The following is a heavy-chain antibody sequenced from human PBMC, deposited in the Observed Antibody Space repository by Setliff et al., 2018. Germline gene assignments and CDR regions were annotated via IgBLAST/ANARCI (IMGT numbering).Heavy chain of an antibody. J-gene: IGHJ6*03. D-gene: IGHD5-18*01. V-gene: IGHV4-34*01. Sequence: PSETLSLTCAVYGGSFSGYYWSWIRQPPGKGLEWIGEINHSGSTNYNPSLKSRVTISVDTSKNQFSLKLSSVTAADTAVYYCARGERRLATPQLWLGYYYYMDVWGKGTTVTVSS. CDR2: INHSGST. CDR1: GGSFSGYY. CDR3: ARGERRLATPQLWLGYYYYMDV.